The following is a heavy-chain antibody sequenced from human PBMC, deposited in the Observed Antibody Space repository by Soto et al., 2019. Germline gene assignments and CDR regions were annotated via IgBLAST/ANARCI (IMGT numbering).Heavy chain of an antibody. CDR3: ARDLGTPYDY. CDR1: GYTFTSYG. CDR2: ISAYNGNT. Sequence: QVQLVQSGAEVKKPGASVKVSCKASGYTFTSYGISWVRQAPGQGLEWMGWISAYNGNTNYAQKLQGXVTXTTDTXXXXXXXXXXXXXXDDTDVYYCARDLGTPYDYWGQGTLVTVSS. J-gene: IGHJ4*02. V-gene: IGHV1-18*01. D-gene: IGHD3-10*01.